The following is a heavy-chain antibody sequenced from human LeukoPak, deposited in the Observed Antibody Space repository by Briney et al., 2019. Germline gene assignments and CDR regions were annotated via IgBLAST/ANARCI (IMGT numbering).Heavy chain of an antibody. CDR2: ISWNSGSI. V-gene: IGHV3-9*02. D-gene: IGHD2-15*01. CDR3: ATPYCSGGSCYSGDAFDI. J-gene: IGHJ3*02. CDR1: GFTPATYA. Sequence: GGSLRLSCAASGFTPATYAMDCVRHAPGKGRGWVSGISWNSGSIGYADSVKGRFTISSDNAKNSLYLEMNSLRAEDTALYYRATPYCSGGSCYSGDAFDIWGQGTMVTVSS.